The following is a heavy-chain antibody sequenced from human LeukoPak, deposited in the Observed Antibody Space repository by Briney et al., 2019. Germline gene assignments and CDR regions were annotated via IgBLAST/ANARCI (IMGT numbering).Heavy chain of an antibody. D-gene: IGHD3-10*01. CDR2: IKQDGSEK. CDR3: ARDLSRIWFGEPLGGNFDY. CDR1: GFTFSSYW. V-gene: IGHV3-7*01. J-gene: IGHJ4*02. Sequence: PGGSLRLSCAASGFTFSSYWMSWVRQAPGKGLEWVANIKQDGSEKYYVDSVKGRFTISRDNAKNSLYLQMNSLRAEDTAVYYCARDLSRIWFGEPLGGNFDYWGQGTLVTVSS.